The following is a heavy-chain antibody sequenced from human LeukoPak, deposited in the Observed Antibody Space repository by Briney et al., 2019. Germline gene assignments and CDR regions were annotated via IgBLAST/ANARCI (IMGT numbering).Heavy chain of an antibody. CDR2: INPNSGGT. J-gene: IGHJ5*02. V-gene: IGHV1-2*02. CDR1: GYTFTGHY. CDR3: ARDWSAHYSYGSGNWFDP. Sequence: ASVKVSCKASGYTFTGHYMHWVRQAPGQGPEWMGWINPNSGGTNYAQKFQGRVTMTRDTSISTAYMELTRLTSDDTAVYYYARDWSAHYSYGSGNWFDPWGQGTLVTVSS. D-gene: IGHD3-10*01.